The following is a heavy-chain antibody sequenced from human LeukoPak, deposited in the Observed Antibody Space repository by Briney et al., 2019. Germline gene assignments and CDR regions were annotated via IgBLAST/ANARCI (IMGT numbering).Heavy chain of an antibody. D-gene: IGHD4-17*01. CDR1: GFTFSSYS. CDR3: ARDRPQMTTDAFDI. Sequence: GGSLRLSCAASGFTFSSYSMNWVRQAPGKGLEWVSYISSSSSTIYYADSVKGRFTISRDNAKNSLYLQMNSLRAEDTAVYYCARDRPQMTTDAFDIWGQGIMVTVSS. CDR2: ISSSSSTI. J-gene: IGHJ3*02. V-gene: IGHV3-48*01.